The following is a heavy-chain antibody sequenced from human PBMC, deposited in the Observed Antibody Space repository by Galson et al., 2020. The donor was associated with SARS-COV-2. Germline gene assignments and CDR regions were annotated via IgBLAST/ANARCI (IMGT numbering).Heavy chain of an antibody. Sequence: GGSLRLSCEASGFTFSDYWMSWVRQAPGKGLEWVANIKQDGSEKHSVDSVKGRFTITRDNPKNSLYLQMNSLRAEDTAVYFCGRGGYNQVSSWGQGTLVTVSS. D-gene: IGHD5-18*01. CDR3: GRGGYNQVSS. V-gene: IGHV3-7*01. J-gene: IGHJ5*02. CDR1: GFTFSDYW. CDR2: IKQDGSEK.